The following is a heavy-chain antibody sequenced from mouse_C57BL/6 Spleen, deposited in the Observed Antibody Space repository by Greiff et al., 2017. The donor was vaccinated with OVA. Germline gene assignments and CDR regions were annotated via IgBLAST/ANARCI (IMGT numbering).Heavy chain of an antibody. CDR3: ARSGGYYVNYAMDY. J-gene: IGHJ4*01. D-gene: IGHD2-3*01. CDR1: GYTFTSYW. V-gene: IGHV1-53*01. CDR2: INPSNGGT. Sequence: QVQLQQPGTELVKPGASVKLSCTASGYTFTSYWMHWVKQRPGQGLEWIGNINPSNGGTNYNEKFKSKATLTVDTSSSTAYMQLSSLTSEDSAVYYCARSGGYYVNYAMDYWGQGTSVTVSS.